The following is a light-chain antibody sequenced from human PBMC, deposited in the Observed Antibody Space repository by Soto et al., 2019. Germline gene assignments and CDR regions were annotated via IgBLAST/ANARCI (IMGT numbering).Light chain of an antibody. CDR1: NSDVGGYDY. J-gene: IGLJ3*02. V-gene: IGLV2-14*01. CDR3: SSLTSSNTWV. Sequence: QSALTQPASASGSPGQSITISCTGTNSDVGGYDYVSWYQHYPGKAPKLLIYQVNNRPSGVSSRFSGSKSGNTASLTFSGLQAEDEADYYCSSLTSSNTWVFGGGTKLTVL. CDR2: QVN.